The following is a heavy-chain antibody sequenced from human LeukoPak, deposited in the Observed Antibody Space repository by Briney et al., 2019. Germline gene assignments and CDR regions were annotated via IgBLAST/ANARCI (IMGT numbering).Heavy chain of an antibody. J-gene: IGHJ6*02. CDR3: AREAHTHSYGMDV. Sequence: GGSLRLSCVASGFTFSDFWMSWARQAPGKGLEWVANIKQDGSEKYYVDSVKGRFTISRDNAKNSLYLQMNSLRAEDTAVYYCAREAHTHSYGMDVWGQGTTATVSS. CDR1: GFTFSDFW. CDR2: IKQDGSEK. V-gene: IGHV3-7*04.